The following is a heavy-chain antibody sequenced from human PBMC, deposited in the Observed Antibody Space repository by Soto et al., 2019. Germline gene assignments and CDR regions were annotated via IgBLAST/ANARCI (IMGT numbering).Heavy chain of an antibody. V-gene: IGHV3-30*18. CDR3: AKEKLERHPKGAFDI. CDR1: GFTFSSYG. D-gene: IGHD1-1*01. Sequence: QVQLVESGGGVVQPGRSLRLSCAASGFTFSSYGMHWVRQAPGKGLGGVAVISYDGSNKYYADSVKGRFTISRDNSKNTLYLQMNSLRAEDTAVYYCAKEKLERHPKGAFDIWGQGTMVTVSS. CDR2: ISYDGSNK. J-gene: IGHJ3*02.